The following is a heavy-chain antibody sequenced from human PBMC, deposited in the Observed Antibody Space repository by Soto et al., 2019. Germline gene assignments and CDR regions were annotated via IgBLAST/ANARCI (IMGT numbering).Heavy chain of an antibody. J-gene: IGHJ4*02. V-gene: IGHV3-48*01. D-gene: IGHD1-20*01. Sequence: PGGSRRLSWAASVFTFSIYIINWVRQAPGKGLECVSYISSRRSTIYYAPTFQGRVPITADKSTSKAYMELSSLRSEDTAVYYCAIVTGSQSFDYWGQGTLVTVSS. CDR2: ISSRRSTI. CDR3: AIVTGSQSFDY. CDR1: VFTFSIYI.